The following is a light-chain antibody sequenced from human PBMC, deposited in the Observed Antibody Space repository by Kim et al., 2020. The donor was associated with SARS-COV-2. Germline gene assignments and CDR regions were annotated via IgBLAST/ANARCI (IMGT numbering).Light chain of an antibody. J-gene: IGLJ3*02. CDR2: DND. CDR1: NSNIGKNF. V-gene: IGLV1-51*01. Sequence: QSVLTQPPSVSAAPGQKVTISCSGSNSNIGKNFVSWFQQLPGTTPKLLIYDNDKRPSGIPDRFSGSKSGTSATLGITGLQTGDEADYYCGTWDTTLIAGVFGGGTKVTVL. CDR3: GTWDTTLIAGV.